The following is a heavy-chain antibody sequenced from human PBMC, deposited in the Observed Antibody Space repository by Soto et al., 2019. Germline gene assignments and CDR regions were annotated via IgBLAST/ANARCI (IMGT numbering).Heavy chain of an antibody. V-gene: IGHV1-46*01. D-gene: IGHD2-15*01. CDR1: GYTFSITY. CDR3: ARGYCSGGNCYNGLDV. CDR2: VYPSGGGT. J-gene: IGHJ6*02. Sequence: QVQLVPSGAEVRKPGASVRVSCKAAGYTFSITYLHWLRQAPGQGLEWLGLVYPSGGGTNYKESFKGRLNITRATSTSTVYMDLSRLTSEDTAIYYCARGYCSGGNCYNGLDVWGQGTTVNVSS.